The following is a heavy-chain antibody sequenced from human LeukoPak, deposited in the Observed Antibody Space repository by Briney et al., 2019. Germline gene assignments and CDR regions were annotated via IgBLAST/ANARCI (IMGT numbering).Heavy chain of an antibody. V-gene: IGHV3-48*02. CDR3: ARDERYAFDS. J-gene: IGHJ4*02. Sequence: GGSLRLSCAASGFSFSSYSMNWVRQAPGKGLEWVSYINSDSSTICYADSVKGRFTISRDNAKNSAYLQMNSLRDEDTAVYYCARDERYAFDSWGQGTLVTVSS. D-gene: IGHD5-24*01. CDR1: GFSFSSYS. CDR2: INSDSSTI.